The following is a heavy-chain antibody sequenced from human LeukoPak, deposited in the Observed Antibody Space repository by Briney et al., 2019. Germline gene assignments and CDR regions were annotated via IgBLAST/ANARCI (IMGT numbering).Heavy chain of an antibody. D-gene: IGHD1-26*01. CDR1: GGSISSYY. J-gene: IGHJ3*02. CDR2: IYYSGST. V-gene: IGHV4-59*08. Sequence: SETLSLTCTVSGGSISSYYWSWIRQPPGKGLEWIGYIYYSGSTSYNPSLKSRVTIPVDTSKNQFSLKLSAVTAADTAVYYCARHPSKSSGSYYGAFDIWGQGTTVTVSS. CDR3: ARHPSKSSGSYYGAFDI.